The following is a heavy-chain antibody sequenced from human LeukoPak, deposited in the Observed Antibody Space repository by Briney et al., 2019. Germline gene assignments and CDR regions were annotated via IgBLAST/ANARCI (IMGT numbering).Heavy chain of an antibody. V-gene: IGHV3-9*03. Sequence: GGSLRLSCAASGFTFADYAMHCVRQAPGEGLEWVSGISWNSGSIGYADSVKGRFTISRDNAKNSLYLQMNSLRAEDMALYYCAKDIRPYYYDSSGYGFDYWGQGTLVTVSS. D-gene: IGHD3-22*01. CDR1: GFTFADYA. CDR2: ISWNSGSI. CDR3: AKDIRPYYYDSSGYGFDY. J-gene: IGHJ4*02.